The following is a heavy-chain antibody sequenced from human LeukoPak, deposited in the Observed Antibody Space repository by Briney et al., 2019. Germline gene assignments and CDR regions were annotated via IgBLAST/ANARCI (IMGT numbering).Heavy chain of an antibody. J-gene: IGHJ4*02. Sequence: PGGSLILSCAASGFTFSSYWMHWVRHAPGKGLVWVSRINSDGSTITYADSVKGRFTISRDNAKNTLYLQMNSLRAEDTAVYFCARVTVSSSEVIFDYWGQGSLVTVSS. V-gene: IGHV3-74*01. CDR3: ARVTVSSSEVIFDY. D-gene: IGHD1-20*01. CDR1: GFTFSSYW. CDR2: INSDGSTI.